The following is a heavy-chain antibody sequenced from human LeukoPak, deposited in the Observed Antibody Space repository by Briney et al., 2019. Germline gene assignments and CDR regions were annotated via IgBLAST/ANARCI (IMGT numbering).Heavy chain of an antibody. J-gene: IGHJ4*02. CDR3: ARDFRRDGYNYFDY. CDR2: INHSGST. Sequence: EPSETLSLTCAVYGGSFSGYYWSWIRQPPGKGLEWIGEINHSGSTNYNPSLKSRVTISVDTSKNQFSLKLSSVTAADTAVYYCARDFRRDGYNYFDYWGQGTLVTVSS. D-gene: IGHD5-24*01. CDR1: GGSFSGYY. V-gene: IGHV4-34*01.